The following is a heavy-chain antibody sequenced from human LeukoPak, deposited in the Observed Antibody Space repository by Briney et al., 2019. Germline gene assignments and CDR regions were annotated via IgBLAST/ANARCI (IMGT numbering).Heavy chain of an antibody. D-gene: IGHD1-14*01. CDR1: GFSISNYW. CDR2: INQDASEK. Sequence: GGSLRLSCAVSGFSISNYWMTWVRQAPGKGLEWLANINQDASEKYYADSAKGRFTISRDNAKNSVYLQMNSLRGEDTAIYYCARWYNTEWHLDYWGQGTLATVSS. J-gene: IGHJ4*02. V-gene: IGHV3-7*05. CDR3: ARWYNTEWHLDY.